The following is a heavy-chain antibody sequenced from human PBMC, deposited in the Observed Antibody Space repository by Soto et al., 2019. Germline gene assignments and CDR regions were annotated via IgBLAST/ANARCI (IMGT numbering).Heavy chain of an antibody. V-gene: IGHV4-59*01. CDR2: IYYSGST. CDR1: GGSISSYY. CDR3: AREGVAPYYYYGMDV. D-gene: IGHD5-12*01. Sequence: SETLSLTCTVSGGSISSYYWSWIRQPPGKGLEWIVYIYYSGSTNYNPSLKSRVTISVDTSTSTVHMEVRSLRSDDTAVYYCAREGVAPYYYYGMDVWGQGTPVTVSS. J-gene: IGHJ6*02.